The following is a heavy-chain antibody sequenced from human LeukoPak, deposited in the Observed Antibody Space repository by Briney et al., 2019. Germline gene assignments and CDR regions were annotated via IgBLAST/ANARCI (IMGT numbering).Heavy chain of an antibody. Sequence: PGGSLRLSCAASGFTFSDSYMTWVRQAPGKGVEWVAYISGSGHDINYSDSVKGRFTISRDNAKNSLYLQMNSLRAEDTAVYYCARRAMVIGSGYDYWGQGTLVTVSS. D-gene: IGHD5-18*01. CDR1: GFTFSDSY. V-gene: IGHV3-11*06. CDR2: ISGSGHDI. J-gene: IGHJ4*02. CDR3: ARRAMVIGSGYDY.